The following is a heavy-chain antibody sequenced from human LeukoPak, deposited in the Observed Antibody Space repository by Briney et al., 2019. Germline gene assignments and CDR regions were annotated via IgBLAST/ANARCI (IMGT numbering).Heavy chain of an antibody. Sequence: PGGSLRLSCAASGLTFSSHGMHWVRQAPGKGLEWVAVISYDGSNKYYADSAKGRFTVSRDNSKNTLYLQLNSLRAEDTGVYYCAKGSDTGTYFSAYYFDHWGQGTLVTVSS. CDR3: AKGSDTGTYFSAYYFDH. D-gene: IGHD1-26*01. J-gene: IGHJ4*02. V-gene: IGHV3-30*18. CDR1: GLTFSSHG. CDR2: ISYDGSNK.